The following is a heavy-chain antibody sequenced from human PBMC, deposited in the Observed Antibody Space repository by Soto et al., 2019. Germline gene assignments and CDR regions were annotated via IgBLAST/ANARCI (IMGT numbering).Heavy chain of an antibody. J-gene: IGHJ4*02. D-gene: IGHD6-6*01. V-gene: IGHV3-53*01. CDR3: AILSN. CDR1: GFTVSINH. CDR2: IYSDGTT. Sequence: GSLRLSCAASGFTVSINHMNWVRQAPGKGLEWLSIIYSDGTTYYADSVKGRFTISRDNFKNTLYLQMNNLRAEDTAVYYCAILSNWGQGTLVTVSS.